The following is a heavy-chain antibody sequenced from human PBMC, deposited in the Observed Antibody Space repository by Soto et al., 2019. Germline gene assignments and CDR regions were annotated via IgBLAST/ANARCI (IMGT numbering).Heavy chain of an antibody. CDR3: ARLTWGRMPHYYMDV. CDR1: GYSFTSYW. J-gene: IGHJ6*03. CDR2: IYPGDSDT. D-gene: IGHD7-27*01. Sequence: GESLKISCKGSGYSFTSYWIGWVRQMPGKGLEWMGIIYPGDSDTRYSPSFQGQVTISADKSISTAYLQWSSLKASDTAMYYCARLTWGRMPHYYMDVWGKGTTVTVSS. V-gene: IGHV5-51*01.